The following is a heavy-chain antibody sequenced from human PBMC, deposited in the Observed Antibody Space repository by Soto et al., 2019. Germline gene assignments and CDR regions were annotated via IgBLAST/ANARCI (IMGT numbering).Heavy chain of an antibody. CDR3: ARHRYSYGVYYFDY. CDR1: GDSISSDSYY. J-gene: IGHJ4*02. V-gene: IGHV4-61*05. D-gene: IGHD5-18*01. Sequence: SETLSLTCIVSGDSISSDSYYWGWIRQPPGKGLEWIGYIYYSGSTNYNPSLTSRVTISVDTSKNQFSLKLSSVTAADTAVYYCARHRYSYGVYYFDYWGQGTLVT. CDR2: IYYSGST.